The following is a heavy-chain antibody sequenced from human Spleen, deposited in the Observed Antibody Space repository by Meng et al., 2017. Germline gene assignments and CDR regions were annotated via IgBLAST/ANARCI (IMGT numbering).Heavy chain of an antibody. Sequence: GESLKISCAASGFTFSNYWMNWVRQAPGKGLEWVANIKQDGGEKQCVDSVKGRFTISRDNTKNSLYLQMNSLRAEDTAVYYCARLRGSYMHSFGIWGQGTTVTVSS. D-gene: IGHD1-26*01. CDR2: IKQDGGEK. CDR3: ARLRGSYMHSFGI. V-gene: IGHV3-7*01. J-gene: IGHJ6*01. CDR1: GFTFSNYW.